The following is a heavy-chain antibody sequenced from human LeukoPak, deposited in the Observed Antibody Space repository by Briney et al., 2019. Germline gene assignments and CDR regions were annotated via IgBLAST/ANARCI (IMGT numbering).Heavy chain of an antibody. CDR3: ARVLIAAAGNDY. Sequence: GGSLRLSCAASGFTFSSYSMNWVRQAPGKGLEWVSSISSSSSYIYYADSVKGRFTISRDNAKNSLYLQMNSLRAEDTAVYYCARVLIAAAGNDYWGQGTLATVSS. CDR2: ISSSSSYI. CDR1: GFTFSSYS. D-gene: IGHD6-13*01. J-gene: IGHJ4*02. V-gene: IGHV3-21*01.